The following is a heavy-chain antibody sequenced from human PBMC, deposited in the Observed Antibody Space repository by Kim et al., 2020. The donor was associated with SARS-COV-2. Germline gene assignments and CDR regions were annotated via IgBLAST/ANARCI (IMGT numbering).Heavy chain of an antibody. CDR2: FNPKDGET. CDR1: GYTLTKLS. D-gene: IGHD2-2*01. CDR3: ATRLQYCISISCYYYGMYV. V-gene: IGHV1-24*01. J-gene: IGHJ6*04. Sequence: ASVKVSCKVSGYTLTKLSIHWVRQAPGKGLEWMGVFNPKDGETSYAQKFQGRVTMTEDTSTDTAYMELSSLRSEDTAVYYCATRLQYCISISCYYYGMYVSGERTTCTLSS.